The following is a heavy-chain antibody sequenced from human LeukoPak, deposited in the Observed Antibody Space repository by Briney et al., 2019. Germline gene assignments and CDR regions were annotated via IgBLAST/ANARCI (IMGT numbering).Heavy chain of an antibody. CDR2: IYYSGST. J-gene: IGHJ4*02. V-gene: IGHV4-59*01. CDR1: GGSISSYY. D-gene: IGHD6-19*01. CDR3: LSRGSSGWGQFHY. Sequence: SETLSLTCTVSGGSISSYYWSWIRQPPGKGLEWIGYIYYSGSTSYNPSLKSRVTISIDTSKNQFSLKLSSVTAADTAVYYCLSRGSSGWGQFHYWGQGTLVTVSS.